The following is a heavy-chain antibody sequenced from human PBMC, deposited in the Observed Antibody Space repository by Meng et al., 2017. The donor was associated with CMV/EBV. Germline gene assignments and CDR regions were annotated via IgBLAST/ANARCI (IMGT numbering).Heavy chain of an antibody. CDR1: GYTFTRFH. Sequence: ASVKVSCKTSGYTFTRFHMHWVRQAPGQGLEWMGKIIPSSGSTTYAPRFQGRVTMTRDTSTSTVYMELNSLKSEDTAVYSCASKLGVSYYYGMDVWGQGTTVTVSS. D-gene: IGHD1-7*01. CDR2: IIPSSGST. V-gene: IGHV1-46*01. J-gene: IGHJ6*02. CDR3: ASKLGVSYYYGMDV.